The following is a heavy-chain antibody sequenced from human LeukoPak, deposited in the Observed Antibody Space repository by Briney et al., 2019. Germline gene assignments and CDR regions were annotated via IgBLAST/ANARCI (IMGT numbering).Heavy chain of an antibody. Sequence: GSSVKVSCKAPGGTFSSYAISWVRQAPGQGLEWMGGIIPIFGTANYAQKFQGRVTITADESTSTAYMELSSLRSEDTAVYYCARGPTTVVTLYYFDYWGQGTLVTVSS. CDR3: ARGPTTVVTLYYFDY. CDR2: IIPIFGTA. V-gene: IGHV1-69*01. D-gene: IGHD4-23*01. CDR1: GGTFSSYA. J-gene: IGHJ4*02.